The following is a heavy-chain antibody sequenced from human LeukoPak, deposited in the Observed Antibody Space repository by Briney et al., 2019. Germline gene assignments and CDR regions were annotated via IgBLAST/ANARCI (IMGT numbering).Heavy chain of an antibody. CDR3: ATDYYYDSSGYYYRPDAFDI. CDR1: GFTFSSYG. Sequence: GGSLRLSCAASGFTFSSYGMHWVRQAPGKGLEWVAVIWYDGSNKYYADSVKGRFTISRDNSKNTLYLQMNSLRAEDTAVYYCATDYYYDSSGYYYRPDAFDIWGQGTMVTVSS. D-gene: IGHD3-22*01. CDR2: IWYDGSNK. J-gene: IGHJ3*02. V-gene: IGHV3-33*01.